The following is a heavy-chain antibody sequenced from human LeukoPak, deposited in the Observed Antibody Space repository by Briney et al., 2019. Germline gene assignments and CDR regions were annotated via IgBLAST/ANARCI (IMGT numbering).Heavy chain of an antibody. V-gene: IGHV3-53*01. CDR1: GFTVSANY. CDR2: ISRDDTT. Sequence: PGGSLRLSCAASGFTVSANYMNWVRQAPGEGLEWVSRISRDDTTNYADSVKGRFTNSIDNSKNTLYLQMNSLRAEDTAVYYCARDRYCSGGNCYSGYCYMDVWGKGTTVTVSS. CDR3: ARDRYCSGGNCYSGYCYMDV. D-gene: IGHD2-15*01. J-gene: IGHJ6*03.